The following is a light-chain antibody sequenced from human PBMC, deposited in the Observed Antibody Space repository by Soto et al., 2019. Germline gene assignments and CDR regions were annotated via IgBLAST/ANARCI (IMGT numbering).Light chain of an antibody. J-gene: IGKJ4*01. CDR2: GAS. V-gene: IGKV3-20*01. CDR3: HQYGGSPLT. Sequence: EIVLTQSPGTLSLSPGERATLSCRASQSVSSSYLAWYQQKPGQAPRLLIYGASSRATGIPDRFSGSGSGTDFTLTISRLEPEDFAVYYCHQYGGSPLTFGGGTKVEIK. CDR1: QSVSSSY.